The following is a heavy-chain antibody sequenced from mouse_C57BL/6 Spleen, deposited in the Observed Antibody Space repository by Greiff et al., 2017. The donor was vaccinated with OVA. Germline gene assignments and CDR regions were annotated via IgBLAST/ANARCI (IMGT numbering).Heavy chain of an antibody. CDR3: ARGDGFPPFDY. D-gene: IGHD2-3*01. V-gene: IGHV3-6*01. Sequence: EVKLMESGPGLVKPSQSLSLTCSVTGYSITSGYYWNWIRQFPGNKLEWMGYISYDGSNNYNPSLKNRISITRDTSKNQFFLKLNSVTTEDTATYYCARGDGFPPFDYWGQGTTLKVSS. CDR1: GYSITSGYY. CDR2: ISYDGSN. J-gene: IGHJ2*01.